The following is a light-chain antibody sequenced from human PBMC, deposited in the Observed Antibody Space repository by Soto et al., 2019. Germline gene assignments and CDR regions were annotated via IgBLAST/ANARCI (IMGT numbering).Light chain of an antibody. CDR3: QQRSNWPL. Sequence: EIVLTQSPATLSLSPGERATLSCRASQSVSSYLAWYQQKPGQATRLLIYDATNRATGIPARFSGSGSGTDFTLPISRLEHEDFAVYYCQQRSNWPLFGGGTKVEIK. V-gene: IGKV3-11*01. J-gene: IGKJ4*01. CDR2: DAT. CDR1: QSVSSY.